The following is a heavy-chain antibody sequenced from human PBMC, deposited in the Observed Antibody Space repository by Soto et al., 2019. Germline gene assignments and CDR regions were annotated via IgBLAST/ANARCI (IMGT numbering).Heavy chain of an antibody. CDR3: ASAKIKALEWSKGYYYYYGMDV. J-gene: IGHJ6*02. Sequence: SETLSLTCAVSGGSISSSNWWSWVRQPPGKGLEWIGEIYHSGSTNYNPSLKSRVTISVDKSKNQFSLKLSSVTAADTAVYYCASAKIKALEWSKGYYYYYGMDVWGQGTTVTVSS. CDR2: IYHSGST. CDR1: GGSISSSNW. D-gene: IGHD3-3*01. V-gene: IGHV4-4*02.